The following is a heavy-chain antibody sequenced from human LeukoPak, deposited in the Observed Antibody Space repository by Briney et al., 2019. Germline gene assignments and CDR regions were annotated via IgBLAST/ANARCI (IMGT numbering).Heavy chain of an antibody. CDR1: GFTFSSYS. Sequence: GGSLRLSCAASGFTFSSYSINWVRQAPGKGLEWVSSISSSSSYIYYADSVKGRFTISRDNAKNSLYLQMNSLRAKDTAVYYCAREAYYYGSSGYYQLLPFDYWGQGTLVTVSS. CDR2: ISSSSSYI. CDR3: AREAYYYGSSGYYQLLPFDY. D-gene: IGHD3-22*01. J-gene: IGHJ4*02. V-gene: IGHV3-21*01.